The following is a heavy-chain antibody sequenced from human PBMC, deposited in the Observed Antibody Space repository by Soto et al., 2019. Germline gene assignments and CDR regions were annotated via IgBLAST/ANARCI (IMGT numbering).Heavy chain of an antibody. V-gene: IGHV3-23*01. CDR2: LSGSGGST. D-gene: IGHD4-4*01. J-gene: IGHJ4*02. Sequence: DGYLRLSCAASGITFSSYAMRLIRKAPGQGLEWVSALSGSGGSTYYADSVKGRFTISRDNSKNTLYLQMNSLRAEDTAVYYCAKGGLQNPFEYSDRGNLVAVCS. CDR1: GITFSSYA. CDR3: AKGGLQNPFEY.